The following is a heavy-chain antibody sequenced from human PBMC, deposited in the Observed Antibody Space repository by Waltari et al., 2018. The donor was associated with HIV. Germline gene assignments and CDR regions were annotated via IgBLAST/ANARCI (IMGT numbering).Heavy chain of an antibody. CDR2: IKSKADGGTT. D-gene: IGHD3-22*01. CDR3: TTDEFYYGNSGYFDY. V-gene: IGHV3-15*05. CDR1: EFTFSNAW. Sequence: EVQLVESGGDLVKPGGCLRLSCAASEFTFSNAWMTWVRQAPGKGPEWVGRIKSKADGGTTDYAAPVKGRFTISRDDSKNTLYLQMNSLRFEDTAVYYCTTDEFYYGNSGYFDYWGQGTLVTVSS. J-gene: IGHJ4*02.